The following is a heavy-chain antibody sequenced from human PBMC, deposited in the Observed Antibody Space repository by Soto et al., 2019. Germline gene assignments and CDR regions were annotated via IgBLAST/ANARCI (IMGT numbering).Heavy chain of an antibody. V-gene: IGHV4-31*03. J-gene: IGHJ4*02. CDR1: GGSISSGGYY. D-gene: IGHD3-10*01. CDR2: IYYRGST. CDR3: ARAGGRMVRAVITHPFDY. Sequence: QVQLQESGPGLVKPSQTLSLTCTVSGGSISSGGYYWSWIRQHPGKALEWIGYIYYRGSTYYNPSLKCRVTISVDTSKTQFSLKLSSVTAADTAVYYCARAGGRMVRAVITHPFDYWGQGTLVTVSS.